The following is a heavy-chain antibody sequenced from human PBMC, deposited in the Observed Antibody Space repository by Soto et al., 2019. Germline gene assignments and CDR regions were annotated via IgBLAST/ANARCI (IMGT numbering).Heavy chain of an antibody. CDR3: AKDQQLTPGFGMDV. D-gene: IGHD6-13*01. CDR2: ISYDGSDR. V-gene: IGHV3-30*18. Sequence: QVQLVESGGGVVQPGRSLRISCAASGFIFSAYGMHWARQTPGKGLEWVALISYDGSDRKYADSVRGRFTISRDNSKNTLFLQMNSLRAEDTAVYYCAKDQQLTPGFGMDVWGQGTAVSVSS. CDR1: GFIFSAYG. J-gene: IGHJ6*02.